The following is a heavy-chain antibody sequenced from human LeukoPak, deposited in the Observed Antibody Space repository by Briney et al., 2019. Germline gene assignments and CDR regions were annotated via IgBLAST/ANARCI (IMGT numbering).Heavy chain of an antibody. CDR3: ASGGSPDYFSRNWYFDL. J-gene: IGHJ2*01. V-gene: IGHV3-15*01. Sequence: GGSLRLSCAASGFTFSNAWMSWVRQAPGKGLEWVGRIKSKTDGGTTDYAAPVKGRFTISRDDSKNTLYLQMNSLRTEDTAVYYCASGGSPDYFSRNWYFDLWGHGTLVTVSS. CDR1: GFTFSNAW. D-gene: IGHD2/OR15-2a*01. CDR2: IKSKTDGGTT.